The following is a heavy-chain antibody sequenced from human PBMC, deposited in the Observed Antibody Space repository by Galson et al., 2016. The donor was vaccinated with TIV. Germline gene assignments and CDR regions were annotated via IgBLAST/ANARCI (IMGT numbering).Heavy chain of an antibody. CDR1: GYTFTSYG. CDR3: ARDPTPSPRVVCNYYYYGMDV. D-gene: IGHD2-21*01. Sequence: SVKVSCTASGYTFTSYGVSWVRQAPGQGLEWMGWISGYNENTYYTQNFQGRVTMTTDTSTSTAYLELKSLRSDDTAVYYCARDPTPSPRVVCNYYYYGMDVWGQGTTVTVS. V-gene: IGHV1-18*01. CDR2: ISGYNENT. J-gene: IGHJ6*02.